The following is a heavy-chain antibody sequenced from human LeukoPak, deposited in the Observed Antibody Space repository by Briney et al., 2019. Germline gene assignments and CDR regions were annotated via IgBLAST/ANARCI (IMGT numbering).Heavy chain of an antibody. Sequence: GGSLRLSCAASGFTFSTYCMSWVRQAPGKGLEWVSGIGISGVTTYYADSVKGRFTISRDNSKNTLYLQMNSLRAEDTAFYFCAKIGLDFDYWGQGTLVTVSS. CDR1: GFTFSTYC. V-gene: IGHV3-23*01. J-gene: IGHJ4*02. CDR3: AKIGLDFDY. D-gene: IGHD3-22*01. CDR2: IGISGVTT.